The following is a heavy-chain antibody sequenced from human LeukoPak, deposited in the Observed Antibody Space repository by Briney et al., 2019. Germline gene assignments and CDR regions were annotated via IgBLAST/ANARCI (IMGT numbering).Heavy chain of an antibody. V-gene: IGHV4-34*01. J-gene: IGHJ6*03. D-gene: IGHD6-19*01. CDR2: INHSGST. CDR3: ARDRQWLGGDYYYYYYMDV. Sequence: PSETLSLTCAVYGGSFSGYYWSWIRQPPGKGLEWIGEINHSGSTNYNPSLKSRVTISVDTSKNQFSLKLSSVTAADTAVYYCARDRQWLGGDYYYYYYMDVWGKGTTVTVSS. CDR1: GGSFSGYY.